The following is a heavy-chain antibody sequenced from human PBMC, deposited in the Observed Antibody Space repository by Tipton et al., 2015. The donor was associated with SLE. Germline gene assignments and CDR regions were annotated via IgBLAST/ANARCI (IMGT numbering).Heavy chain of an antibody. CDR1: GGSFSGYY. Sequence: TLSLTCAVYGGSFSGYYWSWIRQPPGKGLEWIGEINHSGSTNYNSSLKSRVTISVDTSKNQFSLKLSSVTAADTAVYYCARGLAARPYYYYYMDVWGKGTTVTVSS. CDR2: INHSGST. V-gene: IGHV4-34*01. CDR3: ARGLAARPYYYYYMDV. D-gene: IGHD6-6*01. J-gene: IGHJ6*03.